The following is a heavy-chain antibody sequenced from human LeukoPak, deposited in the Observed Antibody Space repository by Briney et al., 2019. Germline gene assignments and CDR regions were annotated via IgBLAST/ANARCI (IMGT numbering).Heavy chain of an antibody. CDR2: ISYDGTIR. CDR3: AKGGCSSTTCYLANP. CDR1: GLTFSSYG. D-gene: IGHD2-2*01. J-gene: IGHJ5*02. V-gene: IGHV3-30*18. Sequence: GGSLRLSCAASGLTFSSYGMHWGRQAPGKGLEWVAVISYDGTIRNYADSVKGRFTISRDNSKNTLYLQMNSLTAEDTALYYCAKGGCSSTTCYLANPWGQGTLVTVSS.